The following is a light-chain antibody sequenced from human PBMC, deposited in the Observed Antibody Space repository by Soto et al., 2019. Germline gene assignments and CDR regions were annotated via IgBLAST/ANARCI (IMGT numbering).Light chain of an antibody. CDR1: QSVNSN. J-gene: IGKJ2*01. V-gene: IGKV3-15*01. Sequence: EIVMTQSPTIVSVSPGERATLSCRASQSVNSNLAWYQQKPGRAPRLLISGASTRAPGIAARFSGSGSGTNFTLSISGLQSADFAVYYCQQYNDWPLYTFGQGTKLEIK. CDR3: QQYNDWPLYT. CDR2: GAS.